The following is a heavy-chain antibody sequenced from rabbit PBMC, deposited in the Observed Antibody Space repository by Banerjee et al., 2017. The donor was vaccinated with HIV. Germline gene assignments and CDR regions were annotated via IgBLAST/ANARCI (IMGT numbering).Heavy chain of an antibody. CDR3: ARDLAGVIGWNFGL. Sequence: QEQLEESGGGLVQPEGSLTLTCTASGFSFSNKYVMCWVRQAPGKGLEWIACINTSSGNTVYASWAKGRFTISKSTSLNTVTLQMTSLTAADTATYFCARDLAGVIGWNFGLWGQGTLVTVS. CDR1: GFSFSNKYV. D-gene: IGHD4-1*01. V-gene: IGHV1S45*01. J-gene: IGHJ3*01. CDR2: INTSSGNT.